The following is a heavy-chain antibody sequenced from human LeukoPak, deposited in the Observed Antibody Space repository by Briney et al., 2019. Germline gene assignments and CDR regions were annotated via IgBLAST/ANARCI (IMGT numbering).Heavy chain of an antibody. CDR1: WFAVRSNY. V-gene: IGHV3-66*01. D-gene: IGHD6-19*01. J-gene: IGHJ3*02. CDR3: ATSGIAVAGTDHAFDI. Sequence: GALVLSLAGFWFAVRSNYLSWVRQAPGEGLGGVSVIYSCCSTYYADSVKGRFTISSDNAKNTVYLQMNSLRAEDTAAYYCATSGIAVAGTDHAFDIWGQGTMVTVSS. CDR2: IYSCCST.